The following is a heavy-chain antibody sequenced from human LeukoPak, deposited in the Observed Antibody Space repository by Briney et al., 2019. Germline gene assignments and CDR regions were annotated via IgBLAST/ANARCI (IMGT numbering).Heavy chain of an antibody. V-gene: IGHV1-69*05. CDR2: IIPIFGTA. J-gene: IGHJ3*02. D-gene: IGHD3-22*01. CDR1: GGTFSSYA. CDR3: ARTLGGHYYDSSGYYSEAFDI. Sequence: SVKVSCKASGGTFSSYAISWVRQAPGQGLEWMGRIIPIFGTANYTQKFQGRVTITTDESTSTAYMELSSLRSEDTAVYYCARTLGGHYYDSSGYYSEAFDIWGQGTMVTVSS.